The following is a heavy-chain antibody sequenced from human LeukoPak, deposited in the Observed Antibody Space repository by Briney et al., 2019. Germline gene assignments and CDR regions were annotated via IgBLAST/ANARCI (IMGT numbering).Heavy chain of an antibody. CDR3: AREAWEAFTVEMATVYFDY. Sequence: GASVKVACKASGGSFSSYAISWVRQAPGHGLEWMGRIIPIFGTANYAQKFQGRVTITTDESTRTACMERSRLRSEDTAVYYCAREAWEAFTVEMATVYFDYWGQGTLVTVSS. CDR1: GGSFSSYA. D-gene: IGHD5-24*01. CDR2: IIPIFGTA. V-gene: IGHV1-69*05. J-gene: IGHJ4*02.